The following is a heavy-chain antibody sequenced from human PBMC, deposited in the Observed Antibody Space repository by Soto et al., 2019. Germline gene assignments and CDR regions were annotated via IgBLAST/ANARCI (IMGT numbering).Heavy chain of an antibody. V-gene: IGHV1-2*02. CDR3: ATSSWFDP. CDR1: GYTFTGYY. J-gene: IGHJ5*02. Sequence: QVQLVQSGAEVKKPRASVKVSCKAPGYTFTGYYIHWVRQAPGQGLEWMGWINPNSGGTNYAQKFQGRVTMTRDSASSTAYMELTRLISDDTAVYYCATSSWFDPWGQGTLVTVSS. CDR2: INPNSGGT.